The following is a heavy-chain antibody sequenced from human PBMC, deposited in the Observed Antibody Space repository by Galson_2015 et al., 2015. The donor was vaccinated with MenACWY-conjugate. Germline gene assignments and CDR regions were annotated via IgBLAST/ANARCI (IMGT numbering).Heavy chain of an antibody. CDR3: AREDYYASSGDPYVLDV. J-gene: IGHJ6*02. CDR1: GGSISSYY. D-gene: IGHD3-22*01. CDR2: IYYGGST. V-gene: IGHV4-59*01. Sequence: ETLSLTCTVSGGSISSYYWSWIRQPPGKGLEWIGYIYYGGSTNYNPSLKSRVTISVDTSKNQFSLKLSSVTAADTAVYYCAREDYYASSGDPYVLDVWGQGTTVTVSS.